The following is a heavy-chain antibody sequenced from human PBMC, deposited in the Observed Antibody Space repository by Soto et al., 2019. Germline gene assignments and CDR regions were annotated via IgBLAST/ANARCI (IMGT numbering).Heavy chain of an antibody. CDR2: TYHRSKWYN. V-gene: IGHV6-1*01. D-gene: IGHD3-10*01. CDR3: ARGLGTMVRGVNNWFDP. CDR1: GDSVSSNSAA. Sequence: SQTLSLTCAISGDSVSSNSAAWNWIRQSPSRGLEWLGRTYHRSKWYNDYAVSVKSRITINPETSKNQFSLQLNAVTPEDTAVYYCARGLGTMVRGVNNWFDPWGQGTLVTVSS. J-gene: IGHJ5*02.